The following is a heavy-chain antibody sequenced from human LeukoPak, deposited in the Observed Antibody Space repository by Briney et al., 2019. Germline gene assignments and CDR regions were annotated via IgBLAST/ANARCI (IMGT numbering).Heavy chain of an antibody. J-gene: IGHJ6*02. D-gene: IGHD6-13*01. CDR1: GYTFTSYG. CDR2: ISAYNGNT. V-gene: IGHV1-18*01. CDR3: ARDKEIAAAGTRWGRYYYYYGMDV. Sequence: GASVKVSCKASGYTFTSYGISWVRQAPGQGLEWMGWISAYNGNTNYAQKLQGRVTMTTDTSTSTAYMELRSLISDDTAVYYCARDKEIAAAGTRWGRYYYYYGMDVWGQGTTVTVSS.